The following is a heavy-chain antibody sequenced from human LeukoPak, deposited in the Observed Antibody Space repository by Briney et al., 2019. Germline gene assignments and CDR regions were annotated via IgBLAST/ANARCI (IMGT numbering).Heavy chain of an antibody. J-gene: IGHJ4*02. Sequence: GGSLRLSCAASGFTFSSYWIHWVRQAPGKGLVWVSRINSDGSSTSYADSVKGRFTISRDNAKNTLYLQMNSLRAEDTAVYYCARGTGSGWFHYWGQGTLVTVSS. CDR1: GFTFSSYW. D-gene: IGHD6-19*01. CDR2: INSDGSST. V-gene: IGHV3-74*01. CDR3: ARGTGSGWFHY.